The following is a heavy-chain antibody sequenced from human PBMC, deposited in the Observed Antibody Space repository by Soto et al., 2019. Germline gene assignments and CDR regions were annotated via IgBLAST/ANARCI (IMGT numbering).Heavy chain of an antibody. CDR2: ISYDGSNK. CDR3: ARRLGSAGSWYGADEGYYFDY. D-gene: IGHD6-13*01. CDR1: GFTFSSYA. Sequence: GGSLRLSCAASGFTFSSYAMHWVRQAPGKGLEWVAVISYDGSNKYYADSVKGRFTISRDNSKKTLYLQMNSLRAEDTAVYYCARRLGSAGSWYGADEGYYFDYWGQGTLVTVSS. J-gene: IGHJ4*02. V-gene: IGHV3-30-3*01.